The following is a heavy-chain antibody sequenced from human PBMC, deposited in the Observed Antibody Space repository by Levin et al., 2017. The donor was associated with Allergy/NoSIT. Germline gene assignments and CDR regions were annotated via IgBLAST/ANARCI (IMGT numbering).Heavy chain of an antibody. D-gene: IGHD3-10*01. Sequence: HGESLKISCAASGFTFSSYAMNWVRQAPGEGLEWVSGIGGSGTNTNYADSVKGRFIVSRDNSQNTLFLQMDSLRTEDTAIYYCAKGTRGDHYGSGGSPGAFDRWGQGTVVTVSS. CDR1: GFTFSSYA. CDR2: IGGSGTNT. V-gene: IGHV3-23*01. CDR3: AKGTRGDHYGSGGSPGAFDR. J-gene: IGHJ3*02.